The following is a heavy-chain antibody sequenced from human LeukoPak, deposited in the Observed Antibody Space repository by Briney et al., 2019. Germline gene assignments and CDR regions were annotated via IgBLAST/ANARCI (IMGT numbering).Heavy chain of an antibody. Sequence: SETLSLTCTVSGGSIDNYYWIWIRQPPGKALEWIGYISSSGNSKYNPSLNSRVTISLDTSKNQFSLRLSSVTAADTAIYHCARDVGYCSSASCYVWFDPWGQGTLVTVSS. CDR3: ARDVGYCSSASCYVWFDP. V-gene: IGHV4-59*01. J-gene: IGHJ5*02. CDR2: ISSSGNS. D-gene: IGHD2-2*01. CDR1: GGSIDNYY.